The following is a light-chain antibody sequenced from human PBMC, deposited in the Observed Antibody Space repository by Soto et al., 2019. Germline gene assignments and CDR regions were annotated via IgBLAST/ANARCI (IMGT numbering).Light chain of an antibody. V-gene: IGKV1-39*01. CDR1: QSISGY. CDR3: LQSYSTPLT. Sequence: DSQMTQSPSSLSASVGDRVTITCRASQSISGYLNWYQQKPGKAPNLLIYGASNLQSRVPSRFSGSGSGTDFTLTISSLQSEDFATYYCLQSYSTPLTVGQGTKLEI. J-gene: IGKJ2*01. CDR2: GAS.